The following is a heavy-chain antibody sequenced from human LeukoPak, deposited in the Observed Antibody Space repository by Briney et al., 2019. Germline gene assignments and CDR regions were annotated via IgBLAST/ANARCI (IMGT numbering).Heavy chain of an antibody. CDR3: ARHKNSGTSYLDWFDP. J-gene: IGHJ5*02. V-gene: IGHV3-74*01. CDR1: GFTFNNYW. CDR2: INSDGSIT. D-gene: IGHD1-26*01. Sequence: GGSLRLSCAASGFTFNNYWMHWVRQGPEKGLVWVSRINSDGSITNYADSVKGRFTISRDNAKNTLYLQMNSLRAEDTAVYYCARHKNSGTSYLDWFDPWGQGTLVTVSS.